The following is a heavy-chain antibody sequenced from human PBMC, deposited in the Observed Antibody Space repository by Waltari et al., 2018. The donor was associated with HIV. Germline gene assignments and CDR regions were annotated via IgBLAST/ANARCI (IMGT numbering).Heavy chain of an antibody. V-gene: IGHV3-23*01. CDR1: GFPFRRYA. D-gene: IGHD6-19*01. Sequence: EVELLESGGGWVQPGGSLRLSCAGAGFPFRRYALRWVRQAPGTGLEGVSASSGSGGSTYYADSVKGRFTISRDNSKNTLYLQMNSLRAEDTAVYYCARDGVGRSGWFHWYFDLWGRGTLVTVSS. CDR2: SSGSGGST. J-gene: IGHJ2*01. CDR3: ARDGVGRSGWFHWYFDL.